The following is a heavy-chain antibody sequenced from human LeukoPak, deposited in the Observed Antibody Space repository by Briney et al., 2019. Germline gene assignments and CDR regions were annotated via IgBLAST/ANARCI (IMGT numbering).Heavy chain of an antibody. CDR1: GFTFSSYS. J-gene: IGHJ4*02. V-gene: IGHV3-21*01. CDR2: ISSSSSYI. CDR3: ARDRPHYYDSSGYYYTPPSSHFDY. Sequence: GGSLRLSCAASGFTFSSYSMIWVRQAPGKGLEWVSSISSSSSYIYYADSVKGRFTISRDNAKNSLYLQMNSLRAEDTAVYYCARDRPHYYDSSGYYYTPPSSHFDYWGQGTLVTVSS. D-gene: IGHD3-22*01.